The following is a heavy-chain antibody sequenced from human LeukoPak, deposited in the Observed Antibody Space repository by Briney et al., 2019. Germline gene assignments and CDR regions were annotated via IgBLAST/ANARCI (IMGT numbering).Heavy chain of an antibody. D-gene: IGHD1-7*01. CDR2: INHSGST. Sequence: PSETLSLTCAVYGGSFSGCYWSWIRQPPGKGLEWIGEINHSGSTNYNPSLKSRVTISVDTSKNQFFLKLSSVTAADTAVYYCARGVAGTTFLSDYWGQGTLVTVSS. CDR1: GGSFSGCY. V-gene: IGHV4-34*01. J-gene: IGHJ4*02. CDR3: ARGVAGTTFLSDY.